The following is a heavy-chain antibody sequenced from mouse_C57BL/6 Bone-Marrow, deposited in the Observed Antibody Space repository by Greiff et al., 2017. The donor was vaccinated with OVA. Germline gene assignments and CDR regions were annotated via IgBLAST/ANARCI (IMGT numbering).Heavy chain of an antibody. D-gene: IGHD1-1*01. J-gene: IGHJ4*01. CDR2: IDPSDSYT. CDR1: GYTFTSYW. Sequence: QVQLQQSGAELVMPGASVKLSCKASGYTFTSYWMHWVKQRPGQGLEWIGEIDPSDSYTNYNQKFKGKSTLTVDKSSSTAYMQLSSLTSEDSAVYYCARNYYGRYYYAMDYWGQGTSVTVSS. V-gene: IGHV1-69*01. CDR3: ARNYYGRYYYAMDY.